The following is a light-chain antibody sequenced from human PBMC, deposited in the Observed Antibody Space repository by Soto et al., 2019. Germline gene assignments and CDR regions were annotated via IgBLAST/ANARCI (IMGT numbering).Light chain of an antibody. V-gene: IGKV3-20*01. Sequence: VLTQSPGTLSLSPGERATLSCRVSQSVSSNYLAWYQQKPGQAPRLLIYGASSRATGIPDRFSGSGSGTDFTLTISRLEPEDFAVYYCQQYGGSPWTFGQGTKV. CDR1: QSVSSNY. CDR2: GAS. J-gene: IGKJ1*01. CDR3: QQYGGSPWT.